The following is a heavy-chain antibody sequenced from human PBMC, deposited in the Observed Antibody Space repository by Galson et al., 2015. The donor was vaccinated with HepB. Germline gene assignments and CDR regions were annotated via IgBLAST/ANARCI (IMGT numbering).Heavy chain of an antibody. D-gene: IGHD3-22*01. CDR1: GFTFSGHG. V-gene: IGHV3-33*08. CDR3: ARAVNHYDSSGYYPDY. CDR2: IWYDGSNK. J-gene: IGHJ4*02. Sequence: SLRLSCAASGFTFSGHGMHWVRQAPGKGLEWVAIIWYDGSNKYHADFVKGRFTVSRDNSKNTLYLQMDSLRAEDTAVYYCARAVNHYDSSGYYPDYWGQGTLVTVSS.